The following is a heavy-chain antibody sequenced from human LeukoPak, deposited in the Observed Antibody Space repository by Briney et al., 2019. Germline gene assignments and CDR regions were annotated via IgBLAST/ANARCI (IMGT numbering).Heavy chain of an antibody. D-gene: IGHD5-24*01. J-gene: IGHJ4*02. CDR3: ARGRFVEMSTIYYFDY. CDR2: MNPNSGNT. V-gene: IGHV1-8*01. Sequence: ASVKVSCKASGYTFTSYDINWVRQATGQGLEWMGWMNPNSGNTGYAQKFQGRVTMTRNTSISTAYIELSSLRSEDTAVYYCARGRFVEMSTIYYFDYWGQGTLVTVSS. CDR1: GYTFTSYD.